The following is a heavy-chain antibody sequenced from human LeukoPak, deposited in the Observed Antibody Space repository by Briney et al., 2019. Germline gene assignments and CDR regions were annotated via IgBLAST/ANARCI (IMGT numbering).Heavy chain of an antibody. CDR1: GYTFTGYY. Sequence: VASVKVSCKASGYTFTGYYMHWVRQAPGQGLEWIGWINPNSGGTNYAQKFQGRVTMTRDTSISTAYMELSRLRSDDTAVYYCARAIMTTVTPGYWGQGTLVTVSS. CDR2: INPNSGGT. V-gene: IGHV1-2*02. CDR3: ARAIMTTVTPGY. D-gene: IGHD4-17*01. J-gene: IGHJ4*02.